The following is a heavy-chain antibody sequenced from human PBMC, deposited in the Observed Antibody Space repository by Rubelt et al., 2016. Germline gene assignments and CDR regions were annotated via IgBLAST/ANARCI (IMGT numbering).Heavy chain of an antibody. CDR3: TTDFKAISGSDARFDY. V-gene: IGHV3-15*01. J-gene: IGHJ4*02. CDR2: VKSKTDGGTT. D-gene: IGHD1-26*01. Sequence: LEWVGRVKSKTDGGTTDYAAPVKGRFTISRDDSKNTLYLQMNSLKTEDTALYYCTTDFKAISGSDARFDYWGQGTLVTVSA.